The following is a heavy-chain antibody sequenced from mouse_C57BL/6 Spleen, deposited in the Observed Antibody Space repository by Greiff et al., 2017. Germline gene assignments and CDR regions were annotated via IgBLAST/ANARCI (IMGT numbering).Heavy chain of an antibody. D-gene: IGHD1-1*01. Sequence: VQLKESGPVLVKPGASVKMSCKASGYTFTDYYMNWVKQSHGKSLEWIGVINPYNGGTSYNQKFKGKATLTVDKSSSTAYMELNSLTSEDSAVYYCARDFDYYGGFAYWGQGTLVTVSA. J-gene: IGHJ3*01. CDR2: INPYNGGT. V-gene: IGHV1-19*01. CDR3: ARDFDYYGGFAY. CDR1: GYTFTDYY.